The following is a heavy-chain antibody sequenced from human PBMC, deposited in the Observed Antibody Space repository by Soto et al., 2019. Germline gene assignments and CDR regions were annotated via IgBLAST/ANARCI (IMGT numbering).Heavy chain of an antibody. CDR1: GGSFSGYY. CDR2: INHSGST. Sequence: PSETLSRSCAVYGGSFSGYYWTWIRQPAGTGLEWIGEINHSGSTNYNPSLKSRVTISVDTSKNQFSLKLTSVTAADTAVYYCARDKITGLFDYWGQGTLVTVSS. D-gene: IGHD2-8*02. CDR3: ARDKITGLFDY. J-gene: IGHJ4*02. V-gene: IGHV4-34*01.